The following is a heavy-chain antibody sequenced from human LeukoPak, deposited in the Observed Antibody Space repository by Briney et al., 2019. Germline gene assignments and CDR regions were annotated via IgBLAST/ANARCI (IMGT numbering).Heavy chain of an antibody. Sequence: SETLSLTCAVYGGSFSGYYWSWIRQPPGKGLEWIGYIYHSGSTYYNPSLKSRVTISVDRSKNQFSLKLSSVTAADTAVYYCARMSRGDFWSGYPDPGWFDPWGQGTLVTVSS. J-gene: IGHJ5*02. CDR1: GGSFSGYY. CDR3: ARMSRGDFWSGYPDPGWFDP. CDR2: IYHSGST. D-gene: IGHD3-3*01. V-gene: IGHV4-34*01.